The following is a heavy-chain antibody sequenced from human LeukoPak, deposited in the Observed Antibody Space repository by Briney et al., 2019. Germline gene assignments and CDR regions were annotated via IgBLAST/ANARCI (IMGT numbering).Heavy chain of an antibody. D-gene: IGHD6-13*01. J-gene: IGHJ4*02. CDR2: ISRSGGTI. CDR3: ARDSVDGGYYFDY. CDR1: GFTFSSYE. Sequence: PGGSLRLSCAASGFTFSSYEMNWVRQTPGKGLEWLSYISRSGGTIYYADSVKGRFTISRNNARNSLYLQMNGLRAEDTGVYYCARDSVDGGYYFDYWGQGTPVTVSS. V-gene: IGHV3-48*03.